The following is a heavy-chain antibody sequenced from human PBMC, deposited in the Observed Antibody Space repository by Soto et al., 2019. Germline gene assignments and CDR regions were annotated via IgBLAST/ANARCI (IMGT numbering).Heavy chain of an antibody. CDR2: ISYDGSNK. Sequence: QVQLVESGGGVVQPGRSLRLSCAASGFTFSSYAMHWVRQAPGKGLEWVAVISYDGSNKYYADSVKGRFTISRDNSKNTLYLKMNSLRAEDTAVYYWARARVRSDWSGEHYYGMDVWGQGTTVTVSS. CDR1: GFTFSSYA. V-gene: IGHV3-30-3*01. D-gene: IGHD3-10*01. J-gene: IGHJ6*02. CDR3: ARARVRSDWSGEHYYGMDV.